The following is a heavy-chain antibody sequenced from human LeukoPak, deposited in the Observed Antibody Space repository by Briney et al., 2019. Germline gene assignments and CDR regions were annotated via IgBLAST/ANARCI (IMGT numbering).Heavy chain of an antibody. D-gene: IGHD5-12*01. CDR2: ISSSGSGGNT. CDR1: GVTLSTYA. V-gene: IGHV3-23*01. J-gene: IGHJ4*02. CDR3: TRDWRNLGYDY. Sequence: PGGSLRLSCAASGVTLSTYAMSWARQAPGRGLEWVSGISSSGSGGNTYYADSVKGRFTISRDNAKNTLYLQMNSLRAEDTAVYYCTRDWRNLGYDYWGQGTLVTVSS.